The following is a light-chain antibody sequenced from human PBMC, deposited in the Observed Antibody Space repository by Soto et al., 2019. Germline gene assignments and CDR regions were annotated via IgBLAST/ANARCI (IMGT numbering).Light chain of an antibody. V-gene: IGKV3-15*01. CDR3: QQYNDRPRT. J-gene: IGKJ1*01. CDR1: QFVSTN. Sequence: ELVMTQSPDTLSVSPGERATLSCRASQFVSTNLAWYQQRPGQAPRLLIYGASTRAIGVPARFSGSGSGTEFTLTITSLQSEDFAVYYCQQYNDRPRTFGQGNKVDIK. CDR2: GAS.